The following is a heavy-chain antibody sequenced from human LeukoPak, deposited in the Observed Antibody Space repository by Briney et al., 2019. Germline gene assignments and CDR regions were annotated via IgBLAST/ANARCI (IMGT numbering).Heavy chain of an antibody. D-gene: IGHD2-8*01. Sequence: PGGSLRLSCAASGFTFSSYWMSWVRQAPGKGLEWVANIKQDGSEKYYVDSVKGRFTISGDNAKNSLYLQMNSLRAEDTAVYYCAREGRNEVYAIYYYYYMDVWGKGTTVTVSS. CDR3: AREGRNEVYAIYYYYYMDV. V-gene: IGHV3-7*01. J-gene: IGHJ6*03. CDR1: GFTFSSYW. CDR2: IKQDGSEK.